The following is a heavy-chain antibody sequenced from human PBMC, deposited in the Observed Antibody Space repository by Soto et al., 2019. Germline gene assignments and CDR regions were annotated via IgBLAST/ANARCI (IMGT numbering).Heavy chain of an antibody. D-gene: IGHD3-9*01. CDR1: GFTFNAHA. CDR3: VKDWTGNKCPCLDV. CDR2: ISGDGKST. Sequence: EVEVLESGGGLQQPGGSLRLSCVASGFTFNAHAMTWVRQGPGVGLEWTSSISGDGKSTYYAGSVKGRFTVSRDNSKNTLTLEMNSLRFEDTATYFCVKDWTGNKCPCLDVWGQGTTVTVSS. J-gene: IGHJ6*02. V-gene: IGHV3-23*01.